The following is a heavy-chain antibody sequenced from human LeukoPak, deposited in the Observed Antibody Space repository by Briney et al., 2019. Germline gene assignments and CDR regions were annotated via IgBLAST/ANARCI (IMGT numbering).Heavy chain of an antibody. V-gene: IGHV4-38-2*02. CDR1: GYSISSGYY. J-gene: IGHJ4*02. Sequence: PSETLSLTCTVSGYSISSGYYWGWIRQPPGKGLEWIGSIYHSGSTYYNPSLKSRVTISVDTSKNQFSLKLSSVTAADTAVYYCARLRYYGSGSYSRYFFDYWGQGTLVTVSS. CDR2: IYHSGST. CDR3: ARLRYYGSGSYSRYFFDY. D-gene: IGHD3-10*01.